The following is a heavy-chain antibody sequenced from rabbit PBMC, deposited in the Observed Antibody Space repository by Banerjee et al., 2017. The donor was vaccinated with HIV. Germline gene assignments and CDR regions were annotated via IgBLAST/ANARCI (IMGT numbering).Heavy chain of an antibody. CDR3: VRDLQNSSDDYGDVNL. D-gene: IGHD2-1*01. CDR2: IYGGDSNNT. CDR1: GIDFSSYYY. J-gene: IGHJ4*01. Sequence: QQQLEESGGGLVKPGGTLTLTCKASGIDFSSYYYLCWVRQAPGKGLEWIACIYGGDSNNTDYASWAKGRFTISKTSSTTVTLQMTSLTAADTATYFCVRDLQNSSDDYGDVNLWGQGTLVTVS. V-gene: IGHV1S45*01.